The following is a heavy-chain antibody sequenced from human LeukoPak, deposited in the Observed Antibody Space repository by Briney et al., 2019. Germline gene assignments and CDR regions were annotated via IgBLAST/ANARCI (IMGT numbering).Heavy chain of an antibody. Sequence: SETLSLTCAVSGYPISSGYYWGWFRQPPGEGLEWIGSIFRTGSTYYNPSLKNRVTISMDTSKNHFSLKLTSVTAADTALYYCATGCSGGSCFRGSWFDPWGQGTLVTVSS. V-gene: IGHV4-38-2*01. CDR3: ATGCSGGSCFRGSWFDP. D-gene: IGHD2-15*01. CDR1: GYPISSGYY. CDR2: IFRTGST. J-gene: IGHJ5*02.